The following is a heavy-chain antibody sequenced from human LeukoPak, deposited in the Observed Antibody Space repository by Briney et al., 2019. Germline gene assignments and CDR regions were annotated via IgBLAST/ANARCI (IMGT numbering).Heavy chain of an antibody. CDR1: GFTFSSYS. Sequence: PGGSLRLSCAASGFTFSSYSMNWVRQAPGKGLEWVSSISSSSSYIYYADSVKGRFTISRDNAKNSLYLQMNSLRAEDTAVYYCARLHKQYSSSWYVLYYYGMDVWGQGTTVTVSS. V-gene: IGHV3-21*04. J-gene: IGHJ6*02. CDR2: ISSSSSYI. D-gene: IGHD6-13*01. CDR3: ARLHKQYSSSWYVLYYYGMDV.